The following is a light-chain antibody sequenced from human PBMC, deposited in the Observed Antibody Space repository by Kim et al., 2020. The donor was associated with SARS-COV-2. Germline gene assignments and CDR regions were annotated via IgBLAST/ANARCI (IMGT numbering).Light chain of an antibody. V-gene: IGLV3-19*01. CDR3: FSRDSSGTNL. CDR2: GKN. J-gene: IGLJ1*01. CDR1: SLRNSF. Sequence: VALGQTVRITCQGDSLRNSFASWIQQKPGQAPTLVIYGKNNRPSGIPDRFSGSSSGNTASLTITGAQAEDEADYYCFSRDSSGTNLFGAGTKVTVL.